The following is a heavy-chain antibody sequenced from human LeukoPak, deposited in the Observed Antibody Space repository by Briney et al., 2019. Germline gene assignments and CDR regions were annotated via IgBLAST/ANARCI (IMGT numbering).Heavy chain of an antibody. Sequence: GRSLRLSCAASGFTFSSYVMHWVRQAPGKGLEWVSRIKSNTNGGTTDYAAPVQGRFTISRDDSKNTLYLQMNSLKTEDTAVYYCTYSPYSYFDSWGQGTLVTVSS. CDR1: GFTFSSYV. J-gene: IGHJ4*02. CDR2: IKSNTNGGTT. CDR3: TYSPYSYFDS. D-gene: IGHD2-15*01. V-gene: IGHV3-15*01.